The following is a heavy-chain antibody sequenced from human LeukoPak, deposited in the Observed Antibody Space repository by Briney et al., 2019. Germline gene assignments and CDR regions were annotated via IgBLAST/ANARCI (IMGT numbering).Heavy chain of an antibody. Sequence: GESLQISCQGSGYSFSSYWIGWVRQMPGKGLEWMGIIYPGDSDTRYSPSFQGQVTISADKSITTAYLQWSSLKASDTAMYYCARRPYDSNGYYYDYWGQGTLVTISS. CDR3: ARRPYDSNGYYYDY. J-gene: IGHJ4*02. V-gene: IGHV5-51*01. CDR2: IYPGDSDT. D-gene: IGHD3-22*01. CDR1: GYSFSSYW.